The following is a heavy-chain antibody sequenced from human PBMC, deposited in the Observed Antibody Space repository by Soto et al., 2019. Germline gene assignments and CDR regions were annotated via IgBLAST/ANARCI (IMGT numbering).Heavy chain of an antibody. D-gene: IGHD3-10*01. CDR2: INHSGST. Sequence: SETLSLTCAVYGGSFIGYYWSWIRQPPWKGLEWIGEINHSGSTNYNPSLKSRVTISVDTSKNQFSLKLSSVTAADTAVYYCAHGSGSNKGLRPDAFDIWGQGTMVTVS. CDR3: AHGSGSNKGLRPDAFDI. CDR1: GGSFIGYY. J-gene: IGHJ3*02. V-gene: IGHV4-34*01.